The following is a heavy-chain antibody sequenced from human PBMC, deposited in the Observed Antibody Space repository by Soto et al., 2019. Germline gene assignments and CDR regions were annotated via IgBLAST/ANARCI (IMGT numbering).Heavy chain of an antibody. J-gene: IGHJ5*02. CDR3: ARVQSP. CDR1: GGSISSGGYS. V-gene: IGHV4-30-2*01. Sequence: QLQLQESGSGLVKPSQTLSLTCAVSGGSISSGGYSWSWIRQPPGKGLEWIGYVYHSGSTYYNPSPKSGVTISVNRSKNQFSLKLSYVTAADTAVYYCARVQSPWGQGTLVTVSS. CDR2: VYHSGST.